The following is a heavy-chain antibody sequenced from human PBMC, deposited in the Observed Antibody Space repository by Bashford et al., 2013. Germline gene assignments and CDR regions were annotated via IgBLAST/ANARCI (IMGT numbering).Heavy chain of an antibody. Sequence: ETLSLTCAVYGGSFSGYYWSWIRQPPGKGLEWIGEINHSGSTNYNPSLKSRVTISVDTSKNQFSLKLSSVTAADTAVYYCATWGGYDWRYWGQGTLVTVSS. D-gene: IGHD5-12*01. CDR1: GGSFSGYY. CDR3: ATWGGYDWRY. J-gene: IGHJ4*02. V-gene: IGHV4-34*01. CDR2: INHSGST.